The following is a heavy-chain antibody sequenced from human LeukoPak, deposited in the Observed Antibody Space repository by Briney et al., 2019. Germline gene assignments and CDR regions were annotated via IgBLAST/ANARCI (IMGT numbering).Heavy chain of an antibody. CDR1: GFTFSDYY. V-gene: IGHV3-11*01. J-gene: IGHJ6*02. CDR2: ISSSGSTK. D-gene: IGHD3-3*01. CDR3: ARDRHTIFGVVIHYYGMDV. Sequence: GGSLRLSCAASGFTFSDYYMSWIRQAPGKGLEWVSYISSSGSTKYYADSVKGRFTISRDNAKNSVYLQMNSLRAEDTAVYYCARDRHTIFGVVIHYYGMDVWGQGTTVTVSS.